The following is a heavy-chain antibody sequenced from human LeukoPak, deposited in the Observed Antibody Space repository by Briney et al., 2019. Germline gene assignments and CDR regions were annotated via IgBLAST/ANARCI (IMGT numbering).Heavy chain of an antibody. CDR3: ARSSGIYPPDY. J-gene: IGHJ4*02. CDR2: ISSSSSYI. Sequence: PGGSLRLSCAASGFTFSRHGIHWVRQAPGKGLEWVSSISSSSSYIYYADSVKGRFTISRDNAKNSLYLQMNSLRAEDTAVYYCARSSGIYPPDYWGQGTLVTVSS. D-gene: IGHD1-26*01. CDR1: GFTFSRHG. V-gene: IGHV3-21*01.